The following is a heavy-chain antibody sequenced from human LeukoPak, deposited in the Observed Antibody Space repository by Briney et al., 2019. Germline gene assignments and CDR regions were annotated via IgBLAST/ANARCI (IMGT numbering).Heavy chain of an antibody. V-gene: IGHV5-51*01. CDR3: ARRVIRGVNWFDP. D-gene: IGHD3-10*01. CDR2: IYPGDSDT. CDR1: GYDFTNYW. J-gene: IGHJ5*02. Sequence: GGSLKISFKGSGYDFTNYWIGWVRPMPGKGLEWMGIIYPGDSDTRYSPSFQGQVTISADKSISTAYLQWSSLKASDTAMYYCARRVIRGVNWFDPWGQGTLVTVSS.